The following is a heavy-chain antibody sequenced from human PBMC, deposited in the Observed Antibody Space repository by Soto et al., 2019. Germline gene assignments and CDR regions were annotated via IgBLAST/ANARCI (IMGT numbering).Heavy chain of an antibody. D-gene: IGHD2-8*02. Sequence: EVQVVESGGGFVKPGGSLRLSCAASGFTFSNAWMNWVRQAPGKGLEWVGRIKSKTDAGTTDYVAPVKGRFTISRDDSKNTLYLQMNSLKTEDTAVYYCMIVLVTNRMGDYWGQGTLVTVSS. CDR2: IKSKTDAGTT. V-gene: IGHV3-15*07. J-gene: IGHJ4*02. CDR3: MIVLVTNRMGDY. CDR1: GFTFSNAW.